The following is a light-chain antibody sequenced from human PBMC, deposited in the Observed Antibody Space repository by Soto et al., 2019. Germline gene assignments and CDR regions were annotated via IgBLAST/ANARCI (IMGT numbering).Light chain of an antibody. CDR2: GAS. J-gene: IGKJ4*01. V-gene: IGKV3-20*01. Sequence: EIVLMQSPGTLSLSPGERATLSCRASQTVWSTFLAWYQQKPGQAPRLLIYGASSRATGIPDRFSGSGSGTDFTLTISRLEPEDFAVYYCQQYGSSPLTFGGGTKVEIK. CDR3: QQYGSSPLT. CDR1: QTVWSTF.